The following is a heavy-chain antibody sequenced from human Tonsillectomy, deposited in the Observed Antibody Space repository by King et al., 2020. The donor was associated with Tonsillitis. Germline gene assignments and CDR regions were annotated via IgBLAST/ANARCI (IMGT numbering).Heavy chain of an antibody. J-gene: IGHJ6*03. V-gene: IGHV1-69*01. CDR1: GGTLSNYT. CDR3: ARDRRDCTNGVCSYAYYYYMDV. CDR2: SIPIFGIA. Sequence: VQLVESGAEVKKPGSSVKVSCKASGGTLSNYTISWVRQAPGQGLEWMGGSIPIFGIAKYAQKFQGRVAITADESTSTAYMELSSLRSEETAVYYCARDRRDCTNGVCSYAYYYYMDVWGKGTTVTVSS. D-gene: IGHD2-8*01.